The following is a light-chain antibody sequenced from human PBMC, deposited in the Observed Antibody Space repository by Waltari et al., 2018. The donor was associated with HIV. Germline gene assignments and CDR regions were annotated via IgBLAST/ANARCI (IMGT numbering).Light chain of an antibody. CDR2: DDS. Sequence: SYVLTQPASVSVAPGQTANVTCVRDKIESKNVHWYQQKAGKAPILVLYDDSDPPSGIPERFSGFNFGNTATLTISRVEAGDEVDYYCHVWENSIDEYVFGTGTKVTV. CDR3: HVWENSIDEYV. J-gene: IGLJ1*01. CDR1: KIESKN. V-gene: IGLV3-21*02.